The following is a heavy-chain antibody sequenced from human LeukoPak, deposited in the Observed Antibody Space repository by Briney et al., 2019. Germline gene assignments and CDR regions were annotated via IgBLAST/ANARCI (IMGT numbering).Heavy chain of an antibody. CDR3: ARSASRGEHYYCMDV. D-gene: IGHD2-21*01. V-gene: IGHV3-64*01. CDR2: INSDGSNT. J-gene: IGHJ6*03. CDR1: GFTFISYV. Sequence: PGGSLRLSCAASGFTFISYVMHWVRQAPGKGLEYVSAINSDGSNTYYANSVKGRFTISRDNSKNTLFLQMGSLRVEDMAVYYCARSASRGEHYYCMDVWGKGTPVTVSS.